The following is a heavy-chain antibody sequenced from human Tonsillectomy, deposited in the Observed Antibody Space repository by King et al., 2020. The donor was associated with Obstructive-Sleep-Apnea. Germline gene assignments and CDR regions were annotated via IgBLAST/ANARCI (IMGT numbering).Heavy chain of an antibody. CDR2: ISGSGGST. J-gene: IGHJ4*02. Sequence: DVQLVESGGGLVQPGGSLRLSCAASGFTFGSYAMSWVRQAPGKGLEWVSTISGSGGSTYYADSVKGRFTISRDNSKNMLYLQMNSLRAEDTAVYYCAKVYGSGSYYTFYFFDYWGQGTLVTVSS. V-gene: IGHV3-23*04. D-gene: IGHD3-10*01. CDR3: AKVYGSGSYYTFYFFDY. CDR1: GFTFGSYA.